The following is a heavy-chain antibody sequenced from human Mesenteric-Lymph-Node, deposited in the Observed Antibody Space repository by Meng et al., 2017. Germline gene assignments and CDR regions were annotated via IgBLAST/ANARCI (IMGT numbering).Heavy chain of an antibody. CDR1: GGSVSSVGYN. Sequence: QVKLQEAGPGPLTPSETLSLICTVSGGSVSSVGYNWGWIRQPPGKGLEWIGYLNTNYNPALMSRVTISLDTSNNQFSLKLSSVTAADTAVYFCARDHWGSLDSWGQGILVTVSS. CDR2: LNT. V-gene: IGHV4-61*08. J-gene: IGHJ4*02. D-gene: IGHD7-27*01. CDR3: ARDHWGSLDS.